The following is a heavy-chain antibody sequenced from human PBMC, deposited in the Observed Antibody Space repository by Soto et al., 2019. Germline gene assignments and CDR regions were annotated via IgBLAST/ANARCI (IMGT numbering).Heavy chain of an antibody. J-gene: IGHJ5*02. CDR2: INPNSGGT. D-gene: IGHD3-10*01. V-gene: IGHV1-2*02. Sequence: GASVKVSCKASGYTFTGYYMHWVRQAPGQGLEWMGWINPNSGGTNYAQKFQGRVTMTRDTSISTAYMELSRLRSDDTAVYYCARDTPQFTMVREHNWFDPWGQGTLVTVSS. CDR1: GYTFTGYY. CDR3: ARDTPQFTMVREHNWFDP.